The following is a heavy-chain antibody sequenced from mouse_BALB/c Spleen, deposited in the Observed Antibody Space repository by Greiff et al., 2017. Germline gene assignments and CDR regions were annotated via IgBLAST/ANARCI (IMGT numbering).Heavy chain of an antibody. CDR3: ARGYGSSYEGAMDY. Sequence: EVMLVESGGGLVKPGGSLKLSCAASGFTFSDYYMYWVRQTPEKRLEWVATISDGGSYTYYPDSVKGRFTISRDNAKNNLYLQMSSLKSEDTAMYYCARGYGSSYEGAMDYWGQGTSVTVSS. CDR1: GFTFSDYY. CDR2: ISDGGSYT. J-gene: IGHJ4*01. V-gene: IGHV5-4*02. D-gene: IGHD1-1*01.